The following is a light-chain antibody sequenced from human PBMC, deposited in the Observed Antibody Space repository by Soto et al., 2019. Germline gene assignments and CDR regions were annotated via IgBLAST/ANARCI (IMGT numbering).Light chain of an antibody. CDR2: GAS. J-gene: IGKJ1*01. CDR1: QSVAKD. Sequence: EIVMTQSPATLSVSPWERVTLSCRASQSVAKDLAWYQHKPGQAPRLLIYGASRRATGIPARFSGSGSGTEFTLTISSLQSEDFAVYYCQQYNNWPLPFGQGTKVDIK. CDR3: QQYNNWPLP. V-gene: IGKV3D-15*01.